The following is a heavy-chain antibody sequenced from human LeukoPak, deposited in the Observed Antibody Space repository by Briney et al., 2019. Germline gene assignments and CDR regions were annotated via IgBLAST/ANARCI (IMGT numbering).Heavy chain of an antibody. D-gene: IGHD3-22*01. J-gene: IGHJ4*02. Sequence: GGSLRLSCAASGFTFSSYSMNWVRQAPGKGLEWGSYISGSSSTIYYADSVKGRFTISRDNGKNTLYLQMNSLRAEDTAVYYCARGPTYYDSSGQVPFDYWGQGTLVTVSS. V-gene: IGHV3-48*01. CDR1: GFTFSSYS. CDR2: ISGSSSTI. CDR3: ARGPTYYDSSGQVPFDY.